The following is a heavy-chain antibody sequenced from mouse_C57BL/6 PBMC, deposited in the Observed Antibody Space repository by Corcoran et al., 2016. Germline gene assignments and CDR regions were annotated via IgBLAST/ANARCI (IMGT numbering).Heavy chain of an antibody. CDR2: IFPGSGST. J-gene: IGHJ2*01. Sequence: QVQLQQSGPELVKPGASMKISCKASGYTFTDYYINWVKQRPGQGLEWIGWIFPGSGSTYYNEKFKGKATLTVDKSSSTAYMLLSSLTSEDSAVYFCARSSLLLPPHYFDYWGQGTTLRVSS. CDR1: GYTFTDYY. V-gene: IGHV1-75*01. CDR3: ARSSLLLPPHYFDY. D-gene: IGHD2-1*01.